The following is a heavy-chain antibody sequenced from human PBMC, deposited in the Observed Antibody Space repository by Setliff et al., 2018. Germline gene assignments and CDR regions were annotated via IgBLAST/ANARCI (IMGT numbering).Heavy chain of an antibody. CDR3: ARASYSRPMLDY. J-gene: IGHJ4*02. Sequence: PSETLSLTCTVSGGSISSGDYYWSWIRQPPGKGLEWIGYIYYSGSTYYNPSLKSRVTISVDTSKNQFSLKLSSVTAADTAVYYCARASYSRPMLDYWGQGTLVTVSS. V-gene: IGHV4-30-4*08. CDR2: IYYSGST. D-gene: IGHD6-13*01. CDR1: GGSISSGDYY.